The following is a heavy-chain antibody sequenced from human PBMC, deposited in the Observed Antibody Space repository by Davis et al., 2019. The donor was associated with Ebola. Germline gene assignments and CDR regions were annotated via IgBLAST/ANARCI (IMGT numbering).Heavy chain of an antibody. CDR3: ARNTFGGVTDV. CDR1: GYTFTSYG. D-gene: IGHD3-16*01. J-gene: IGHJ6*02. CDR2: ISAYNGNT. V-gene: IGHV1-18*01. Sequence: ASVKVSCKASGYTFTSYGISWVRQAPGQGLEWMGWISAYNGNTNYAQKFQGRVTITADESTSTAYMELSSLRSEDTAVYYCARNTFGGVTDVWGQGTTVTVSS.